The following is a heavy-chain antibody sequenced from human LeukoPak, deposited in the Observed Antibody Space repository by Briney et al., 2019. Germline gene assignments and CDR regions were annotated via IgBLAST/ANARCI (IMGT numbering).Heavy chain of an antibody. CDR1: GGTFSSYA. V-gene: IGHV1-69*05. D-gene: IGHD1-14*01. Sequence: SVKVSCKASGGTFSSYAISWVRQAPGQGLEWMGGIIPIFGTANYAQKFQGRVTITTDESTSTAYMELSSLRSEDTAVYYCARDPRKGVIGWYFDLWSRGTLVTVSP. CDR3: ARDPRKGVIGWYFDL. J-gene: IGHJ2*01. CDR2: IIPIFGTA.